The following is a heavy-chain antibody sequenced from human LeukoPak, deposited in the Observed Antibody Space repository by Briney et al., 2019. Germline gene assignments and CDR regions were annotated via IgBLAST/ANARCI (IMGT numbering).Heavy chain of an antibody. CDR1: GGSISSSSYY. CDR2: IYYSGST. Sequence: SETLSLTCTVSGGSISSSSYYWGWIRQPPGKGREWVGSIYYSGSTYYNPSLKSRVTISVDTSKNQFSLKLSSVTAADTAVYYCARQGVLLWFGEPRKNYFDYWGQGTLVTVSS. J-gene: IGHJ4*02. V-gene: IGHV4-39*01. CDR3: ARQGVLLWFGEPRKNYFDY. D-gene: IGHD3-10*01.